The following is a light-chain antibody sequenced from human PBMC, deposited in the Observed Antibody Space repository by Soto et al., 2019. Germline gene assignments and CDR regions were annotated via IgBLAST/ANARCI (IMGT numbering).Light chain of an antibody. V-gene: IGKV3-15*01. J-gene: IGKJ5*01. Sequence: EIVMTQSPATLSVSPGERVTLSCGASQSVSSNLAWYQQKPGQAPRLLIYGASTTATGIPARFSGSGSGTEFTLTVISLQSEDFAVYYCQHRSNRPPGITFGQGTRLEIK. CDR3: QHRSNRPPGIT. CDR1: QSVSSN. CDR2: GAS.